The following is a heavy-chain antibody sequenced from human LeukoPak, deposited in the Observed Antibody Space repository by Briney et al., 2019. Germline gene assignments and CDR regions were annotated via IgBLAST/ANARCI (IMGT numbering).Heavy chain of an antibody. J-gene: IGHJ4*02. CDR1: GFTFSSYS. D-gene: IGHD3-16*02. V-gene: IGHV3-21*01. CDR2: ISSSSSYI. CDR3: ARDLYYDYVWGSYRRPFDY. Sequence: GGSLTLSCAASGFTFSSYSMNWVRQAPGKGLEWVSSISSSSSYIYYADSVKGRFTISRDNAKNSLYLQMNSLRAEDTAVYYCARDLYYDYVWGSYRRPFDYWGQGTLVTVSS.